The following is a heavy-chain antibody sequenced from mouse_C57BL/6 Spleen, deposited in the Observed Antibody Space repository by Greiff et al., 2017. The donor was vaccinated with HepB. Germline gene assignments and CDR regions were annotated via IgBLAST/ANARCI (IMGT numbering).Heavy chain of an antibody. CDR3: ARWRYYGSSHYYAMDY. D-gene: IGHD1-1*01. J-gene: IGHJ4*01. CDR2: IYPGDGDT. Sequence: QVQLKESGPELVKPGASVKISCKASGYAFSSSWMNWVKQRPGKGLEWIGRIYPGDGDTNYNGKFKGKATLTADKSSSTAYMQLSSLTSEDSAVYFCARWRYYGSSHYYAMDYWGQGTSVTVSS. V-gene: IGHV1-82*01. CDR1: GYAFSSSW.